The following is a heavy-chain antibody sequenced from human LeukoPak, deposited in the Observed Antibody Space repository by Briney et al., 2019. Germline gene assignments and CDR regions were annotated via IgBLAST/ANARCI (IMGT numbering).Heavy chain of an antibody. V-gene: IGHV1-2*02. CDR2: MNPNSGAT. J-gene: IGHJ4*02. Sequence: AAVKDSCKTSGYTFSAYYMHWVRQAPGQGLEWMGLMNPNSGATNYEQKFQGRVSLTRDMSISTAYLELTSVTSDDTAVYYCARDGSGSGWYFFDYWGKGTLVTVSS. CDR1: GYTFSAYY. CDR3: ARDGSGSGWYFFDY. D-gene: IGHD6-19*01.